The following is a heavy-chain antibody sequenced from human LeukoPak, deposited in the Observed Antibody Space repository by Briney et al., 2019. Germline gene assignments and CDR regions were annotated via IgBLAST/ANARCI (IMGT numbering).Heavy chain of an antibody. D-gene: IGHD2-8*01. J-gene: IGHJ4*02. CDR3: ARASFWDGVCYHFDY. Sequence: SETLSLTCAVYGGSFSGYYWSWIRQPPGKGLEWIGEINHSGSTYYNPSLKSRVTISVDRSKNQFSLKLSSVTAADTAVYYCARASFWDGVCYHFDYWGQGTLVTVSS. V-gene: IGHV4-34*01. CDR2: INHSGST. CDR1: GGSFSGYY.